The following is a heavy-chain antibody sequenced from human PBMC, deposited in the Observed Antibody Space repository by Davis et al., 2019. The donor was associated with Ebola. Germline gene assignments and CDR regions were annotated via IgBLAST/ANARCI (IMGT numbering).Heavy chain of an antibody. J-gene: IGHJ4*02. D-gene: IGHD3-22*01. CDR3: AKAPGVSYDSSGYSDY. CDR2: ISSSGSTI. CDR1: GFTFSDYY. V-gene: IGHV3-11*04. Sequence: GESLKISCAAPGFTFSDYYMSWIRQAPGKGLEWLSYISSSGSTIYYADSVKGRFTISRDNAKNSLYLQMNSLRAEDTAVYYCAKAPGVSYDSSGYSDYWGQGTLVTVSS.